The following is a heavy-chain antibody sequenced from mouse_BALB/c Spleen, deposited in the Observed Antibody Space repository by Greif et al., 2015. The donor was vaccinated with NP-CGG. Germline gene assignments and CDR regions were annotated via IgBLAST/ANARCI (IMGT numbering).Heavy chain of an antibody. CDR2: INSNGGST. CDR3: ARKDSGNYAMDY. D-gene: IGHD3-1*01. V-gene: IGHV5-6-3*01. Sequence: VQRVESGGGLVQPGGSLKLSCAASGFTFSSYGMSWVRQTPDKRLELVATINSNGGSTYYPDSVKGRFTISRDNAKNTLYLQMSSLKSEDTAMYYCARKDSGNYAMDYWGQGTSVTVSS. J-gene: IGHJ4*01. CDR1: GFTFSSYG.